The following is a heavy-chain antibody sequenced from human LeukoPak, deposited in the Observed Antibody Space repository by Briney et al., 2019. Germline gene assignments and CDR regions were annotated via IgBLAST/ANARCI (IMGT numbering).Heavy chain of an antibody. CDR1: GFTFSDAW. CDR2: IKSKTDGGTT. V-gene: IGHV3-15*01. J-gene: IGHJ5*02. D-gene: IGHD3-9*01. Sequence: GGSLRLSCVGSGFTFSDAWMNWVRQAPGKGLEWVGRIKSKTDGGTTDYGAPVKGRFTISRDDSKHTLYLQMNSLKIEDTAVYYCTTDLIQYDILSSYPNNWIDPWGQGTLVTVSS. CDR3: TTDLIQYDILSSYPNNWIDP.